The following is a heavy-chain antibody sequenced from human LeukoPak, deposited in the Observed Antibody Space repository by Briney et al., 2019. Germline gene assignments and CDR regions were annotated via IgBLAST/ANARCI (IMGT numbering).Heavy chain of an antibody. D-gene: IGHD6-19*01. J-gene: IGHJ4*02. Sequence: SETLSLTCTVSGGSISSSSYYWGWIRQPPGKGLEWIGSIYYSGSTYYNPSLKSRVTISVDTSKNQFSLKLSSVTAADTAVYYCARADSSGWYPFDYWGQGTLVTVSS. CDR2: IYYSGST. V-gene: IGHV4-39*07. CDR3: ARADSSGWYPFDY. CDR1: GGSISSSSYY.